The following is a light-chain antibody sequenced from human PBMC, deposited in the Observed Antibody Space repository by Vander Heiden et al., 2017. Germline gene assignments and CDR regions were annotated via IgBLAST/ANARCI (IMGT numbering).Light chain of an antibody. Sequence: EIVLTQSPGTLSLSPGERATLPCRASQSVSSSHLAWYQQKPGQAPRLLIYGASSRATGIPDRFSGSGSGTDFTLTISRLDPEDFAVYYCQQYDSSPSLTFGGGTKVEIK. V-gene: IGKV3-20*01. CDR3: QQYDSSPSLT. CDR2: GAS. CDR1: QSVSSSH. J-gene: IGKJ4*01.